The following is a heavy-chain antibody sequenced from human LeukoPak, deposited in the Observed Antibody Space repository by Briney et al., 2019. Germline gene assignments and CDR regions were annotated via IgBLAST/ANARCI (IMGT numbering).Heavy chain of an antibody. D-gene: IGHD3-10*01. CDR2: IYPGDSDT. J-gene: IGHJ6*02. CDR3: ARRGVFHSGSYYSTSYYGMDV. CDR1: GYSFTSYW. V-gene: IGHV5-51*01. Sequence: GESLKISCKGSGYSFTSYWIGWVRQMPGKGLEWMGIIYPGDSDTRYSPSFQGQVTISADTSISTAYLQWSSLKASDTAMYYCARRGVFHSGSYYSTSYYGMDVWGQGTTVTVSS.